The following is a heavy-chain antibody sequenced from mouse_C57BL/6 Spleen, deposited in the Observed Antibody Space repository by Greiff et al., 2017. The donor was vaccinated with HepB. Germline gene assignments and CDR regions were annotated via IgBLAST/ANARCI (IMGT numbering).Heavy chain of an antibody. CDR2: ISSGSSTI. V-gene: IGHV5-17*01. Sequence: EVKVEESGGGLVKPGGSLKLSCAASGFTFSDYGMHWVRQAPEKGLEWVAYISSGSSTIYYADTVKGRFTISRDNAKNTLFLQMTSLRSEDTAVYYCARPGGSSFYYFDYWGQGTTLTVSS. J-gene: IGHJ2*01. D-gene: IGHD1-1*01. CDR1: GFTFSDYG. CDR3: ARPGGSSFYYFDY.